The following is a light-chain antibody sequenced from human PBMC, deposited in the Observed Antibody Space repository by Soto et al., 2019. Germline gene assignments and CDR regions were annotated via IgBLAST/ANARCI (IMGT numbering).Light chain of an antibody. CDR3: QQAYITPYT. J-gene: IGKJ2*01. Sequence: DIQVTQSPVSLSASVGDRVTITCRTSQGISTYLNWYQQKPGDAPRLLISGASDLENGVPSRFSGSGSGADFTLTISSLRPQDFATYYCQQAYITPYTFGQGTKLGI. CDR2: GAS. V-gene: IGKV1-39*01. CDR1: QGISTY.